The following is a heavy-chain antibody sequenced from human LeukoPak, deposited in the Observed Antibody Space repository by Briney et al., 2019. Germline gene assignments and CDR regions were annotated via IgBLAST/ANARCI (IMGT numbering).Heavy chain of an antibody. Sequence: PGGSLRLSCAASGFTFSSDAMSWVRQAPGKGMEWVSAISGSGGSTYYADSVKGRFTISRDNSKNTLYLQMSSLRAEDTAVYYCAKEWQWLVLLNFDYWGQGTLVTVPS. V-gene: IGHV3-23*01. CDR1: GFTFSSDA. D-gene: IGHD6-19*01. CDR3: AKEWQWLVLLNFDY. CDR2: ISGSGGST. J-gene: IGHJ4*02.